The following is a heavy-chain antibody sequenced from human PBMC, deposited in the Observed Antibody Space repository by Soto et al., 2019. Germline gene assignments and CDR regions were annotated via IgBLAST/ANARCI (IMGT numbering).Heavy chain of an antibody. J-gene: IGHJ6*02. CDR1: GGSFSGYY. V-gene: IGHV4-34*01. CDR2: INHSGGT. CDR3: ARGPLYYYGMDV. Sequence: PSETLSLTCAVYGGSFSGYYWSWIRQPPGKGLEWIGEINHSGGTNYNPSLKSRVTISVDTSKNQFSLKLSSVTAADTAVYYCARGPLYYYGMDVWGQGTTVTVSS.